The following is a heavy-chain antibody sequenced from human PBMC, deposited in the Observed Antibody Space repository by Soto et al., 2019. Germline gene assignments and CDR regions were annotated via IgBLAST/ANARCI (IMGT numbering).Heavy chain of an antibody. J-gene: IGHJ4*02. D-gene: IGHD2-2*01. V-gene: IGHV3-23*01. CDR3: TNTVRDQLLCALDY. Sequence: EVQLLESGGGLVQPGGSLRLSCEASEFTFSSPAMSWVRKPPGKGLEWVSISIGRGESTYNVDSVKGRFPISRDNTRITVYVQLENLRPEDTAVYYCTNTVRDQLLCALDYWGQGTMVTVSS. CDR1: EFTFSSPA. CDR2: SIGRGEST.